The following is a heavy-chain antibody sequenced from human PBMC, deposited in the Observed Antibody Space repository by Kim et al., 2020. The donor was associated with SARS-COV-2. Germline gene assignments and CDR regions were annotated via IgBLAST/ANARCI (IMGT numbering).Heavy chain of an antibody. CDR3: ARAAGTGNWFDP. J-gene: IGHJ5*02. CDR2: INHSGST. CDR1: GGSFSGYY. D-gene: IGHD6-13*01. V-gene: IGHV4-34*01. Sequence: SETLSLTCAVYGGSFSGYYWSWIRQPPGKGLEWIGEINHSGSTNYNPSLKSRVTISVDTSKNQFSLKLSSVTAADTAVYYCARAAGTGNWFDPWGQGTLV.